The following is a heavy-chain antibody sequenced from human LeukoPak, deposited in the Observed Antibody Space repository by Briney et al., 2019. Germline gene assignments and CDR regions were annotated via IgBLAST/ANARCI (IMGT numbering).Heavy chain of an antibody. V-gene: IGHV3-30*02. CDR3: ARGGVGATTYVWFDP. CDR1: GFTFSSYG. Sequence: GGSLRLSCAASGFTFSSYGMHWVRQAPGKGLEWVAFIRYDGSNKYYADSVKGRFTISRDNSKNTLYLQMNSLRSEDTAVYYCARGGVGATTYVWFDPWGQGTLVTVSS. D-gene: IGHD1-26*01. J-gene: IGHJ5*02. CDR2: IRYDGSNK.